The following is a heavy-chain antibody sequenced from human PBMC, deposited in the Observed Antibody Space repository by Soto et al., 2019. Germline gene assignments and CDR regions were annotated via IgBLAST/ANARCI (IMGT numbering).Heavy chain of an antibody. Sequence: PSETLSLTCTVSGGSISSSSYYWGWIRQPPGKGLEWIGSIYYSGSTYYNPSLKSRVTISVDTSKNQFSLRVEETAVYYCVKGEYYYDSSGYYPFDYWGQGTLVTVSS. CDR2: IYYSGST. V-gene: IGHV4-39*01. J-gene: IGHJ4*02. CDR1: GGSISSSSYY. CDR3: VKGEYYYDSSGYYPFDY. D-gene: IGHD3-22*01.